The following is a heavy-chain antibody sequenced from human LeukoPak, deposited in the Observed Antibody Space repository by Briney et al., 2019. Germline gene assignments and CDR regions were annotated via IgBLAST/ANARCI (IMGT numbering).Heavy chain of an antibody. Sequence: SETLSLTRTVSGDSISSSSYYWGWIRQPPGKGLEWIGNIYYSGSTYYNPSLRSRLTISLDTSKNQFSLTLSSVTAADTAVYYCARLQYYYDSNGYYSLYYFDYWGQGTVVTVSS. CDR1: GDSISSSSYY. CDR3: ARLQYYYDSNGYYSLYYFDY. D-gene: IGHD3-22*01. V-gene: IGHV4-39*01. J-gene: IGHJ4*02. CDR2: IYYSGST.